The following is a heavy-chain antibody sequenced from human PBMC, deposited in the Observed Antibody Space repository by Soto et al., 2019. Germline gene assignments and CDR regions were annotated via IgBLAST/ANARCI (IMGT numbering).Heavy chain of an antibody. CDR1: GYTFTAYD. CDR3: AKRRGYGSGGKDAFDI. V-gene: IGHV1-8*01. D-gene: IGHD3-10*01. Sequence: QVQLVQSGAEVKKPGASVKVSCQASGYTFTAYDINWVRQATGQGLAWMGWMNPNSGNTGYAQKFQDRVTMTRSTSISTAYMELSRLRSEDTAVYYCAKRRGYGSGGKDAFDIWGQGTVVTVSS. CDR2: MNPNSGNT. J-gene: IGHJ3*02.